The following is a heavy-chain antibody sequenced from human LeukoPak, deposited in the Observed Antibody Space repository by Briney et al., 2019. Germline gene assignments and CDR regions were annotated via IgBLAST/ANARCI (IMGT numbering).Heavy chain of an antibody. J-gene: IGHJ4*02. CDR3: ARHLDPPHYGDYVGLDY. D-gene: IGHD4-17*01. CDR1: GGSISIYY. V-gene: IGHV4-59*08. CDR2: IYYSGSP. Sequence: PSETLSLTCTVSGGSISIYYWSWIRQPPGKGLEWIGYIYYSGSPNYNPSLKSRVTISVDTSKNQFSLKLSSVTAADTAVYYCARHLDPPHYGDYVGLDYWGQGTLVTVSS.